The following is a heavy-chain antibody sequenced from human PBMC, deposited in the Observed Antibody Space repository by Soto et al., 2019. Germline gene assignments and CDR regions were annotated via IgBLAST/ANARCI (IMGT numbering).Heavy chain of an antibody. CDR3: ARDQYYYDSSGPDWYFDY. CDR1: GGSISSCDYY. CDR2: IYYSGST. V-gene: IGHV4-30-4*01. D-gene: IGHD3-22*01. J-gene: IGHJ4*02. Sequence: SETLSLTCTVSGGSISSCDYYWIWIRQPPWRGVGWIWHIYYSGSTYYNPSLKSRVTISVDTSKNQFSLKLSSVTAADTAVYYCARDQYYYDSSGPDWYFDYWGQGTLVTVSS.